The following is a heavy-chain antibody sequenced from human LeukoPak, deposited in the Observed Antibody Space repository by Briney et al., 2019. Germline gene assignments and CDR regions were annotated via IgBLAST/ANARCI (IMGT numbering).Heavy chain of an antibody. CDR1: GGSFSGYY. Sequence: SETLSLTCAVYGGSFSGYYWSWIRQPPGKGLEWIGEINHSGSTNCNPSLKSRVTISVDTSKNQFSLKLSSVTAADTAVYYCARGIRWLTTMRTYYFDYWGQGTLVTVSS. CDR2: INHSGST. D-gene: IGHD5-24*01. V-gene: IGHV4-34*01. CDR3: ARGIRWLTTMRTYYFDY. J-gene: IGHJ4*02.